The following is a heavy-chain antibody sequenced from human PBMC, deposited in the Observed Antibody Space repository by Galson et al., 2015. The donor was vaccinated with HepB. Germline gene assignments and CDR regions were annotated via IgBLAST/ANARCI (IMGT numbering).Heavy chain of an antibody. CDR2: IIPIFGTA. V-gene: IGHV1-69*01. CDR3: ARWLQRQGYFDY. D-gene: IGHD5-24*01. Sequence: CKASGGTFRSYAISWVRQAPGQGLEWMGGIIPIFGTANYAQKFQGRVTITADESTSTAYMELSSLRSEDTAVYYCARWLQRQGYFDYWGQGTLVTVSS. CDR1: GGTFRSYA. J-gene: IGHJ4*02.